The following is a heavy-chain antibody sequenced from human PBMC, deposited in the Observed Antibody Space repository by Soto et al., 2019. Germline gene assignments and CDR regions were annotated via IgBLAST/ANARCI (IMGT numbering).Heavy chain of an antibody. V-gene: IGHV1-46*03. CDR1: GYTFTSYY. J-gene: IGHJ6*03. CDR2: INPSGGST. CDR3: ARGIMIFGVVIMFDYYYYYMDV. Sequence: ASVKVSCKASGYTFTSYYMHWVRQAPGQGLEWMGIINPSGGSTSYAQKFQGRVTMTRDTSTSTVYMELSSLRSEDTAVYYCARGIMIFGVVIMFDYYYYYMDVWGKGTTVTVSS. D-gene: IGHD3-3*01.